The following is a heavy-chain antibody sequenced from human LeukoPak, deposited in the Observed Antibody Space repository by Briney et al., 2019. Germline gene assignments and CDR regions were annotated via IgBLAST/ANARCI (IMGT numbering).Heavy chain of an antibody. CDR2: MYHSGGT. D-gene: IGHD6-19*01. CDR1: GGSLSGYF. CDR3: ARGGWYFAY. Sequence: SETLSLTCTVSGGSLSGYFWTWLRQPPGKGLEWIGYMYHSGGTDYNPSLKSRVTISVDMSKNQFSLRLSAVTAADTAVYCCARGGWYFAYWGQGTLVTVSS. J-gene: IGHJ4*02. V-gene: IGHV4-59*01.